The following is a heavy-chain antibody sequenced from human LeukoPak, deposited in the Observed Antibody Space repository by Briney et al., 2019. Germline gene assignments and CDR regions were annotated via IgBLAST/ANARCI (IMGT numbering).Heavy chain of an antibody. CDR3: AKGPRVLDY. J-gene: IGHJ4*02. CDR2: ISYDGSNK. CDR1: GFTFSSYG. Sequence: TGGSLRLSCAASGFTFSSYGMHWVRQAPGKGLEWVAVISYDGSNKYYADSVKGRFTISRDNSKNTLYLQMNSLRAEDTAVYYCAKGPRVLDYWGQGTLVTVSS. V-gene: IGHV3-30*18.